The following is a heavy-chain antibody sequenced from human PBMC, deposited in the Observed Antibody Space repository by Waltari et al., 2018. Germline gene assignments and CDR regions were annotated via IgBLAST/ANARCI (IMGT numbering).Heavy chain of an antibody. CDR3: ARLGYCSGGSCSAVAFDI. V-gene: IGHV4-34*01. CDR2: INHSGST. D-gene: IGHD2-15*01. J-gene: IGHJ3*02. Sequence: QVQLQQWGAGLLKPSETLSLTCAVYGGSFSGYYWSWIRQPPGRGLEWIGEINHSGSTNYNPSLKSRVTISLDTSKNQFSLKLSSVTAADTAVYYCARLGYCSGGSCSAVAFDIWGQGTMVTVSS. CDR1: GGSFSGYY.